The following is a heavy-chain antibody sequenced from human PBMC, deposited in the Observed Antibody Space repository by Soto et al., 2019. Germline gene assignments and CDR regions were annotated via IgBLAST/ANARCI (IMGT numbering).Heavy chain of an antibody. J-gene: IGHJ6*02. V-gene: IGHV1-69*01. CDR2: IIPIFGTA. D-gene: IGHD2-21*02. CDR3: ARDRVNIVVVTAHYYGMDV. Sequence: QVQLVQSGAEVKKPGSSVKVSCKASGGTFSSYTLSWVRTAPGQWLAWMGGIIPIFGTANYAQKFQGRVTITADESTSTAYMERSSLRSEDTAVYYCARDRVNIVVVTAHYYGMDVWGQGTTVTVSS. CDR1: GGTFSSYT.